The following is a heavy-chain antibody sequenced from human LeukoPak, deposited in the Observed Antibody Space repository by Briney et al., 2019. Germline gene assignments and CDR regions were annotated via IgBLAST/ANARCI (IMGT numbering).Heavy chain of an antibody. Sequence: PGGSLRLSCAASGFTFSNAWISWVRQAPGKGLEWVGRIKSKTDGGTTDYAAPVKGRFTISRDDSKNTLYLQMNSLKTEDTAVYYCTTPPLGGPIDYWGQGTLVTVSS. D-gene: IGHD3-16*01. CDR3: TTPPLGGPIDY. CDR1: GFTFSNAW. J-gene: IGHJ4*02. CDR2: IKSKTDGGTT. V-gene: IGHV3-15*01.